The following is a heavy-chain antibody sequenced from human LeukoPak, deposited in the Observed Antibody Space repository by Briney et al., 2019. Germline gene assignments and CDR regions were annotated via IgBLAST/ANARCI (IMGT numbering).Heavy chain of an antibody. CDR2: ISGSGGST. V-gene: IGHV3-23*01. CDR1: GFTFSSYA. D-gene: IGHD2-21*02. CDR3: AKKLVVTATPSYFDY. Sequence: GGSLRLSCAASGFTFSSYAMSWVRQAPGKGPEWVSAISGSGGSTYYADSVKGRFTISRDNSKNTLYLQMNSLRAEDTAVYYCAKKLVVTATPSYFDYWGQGTLVTVSS. J-gene: IGHJ4*02.